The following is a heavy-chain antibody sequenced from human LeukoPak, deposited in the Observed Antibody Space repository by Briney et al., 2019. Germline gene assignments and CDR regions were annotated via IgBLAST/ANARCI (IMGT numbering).Heavy chain of an antibody. CDR2: ISGSGVTT. D-gene: IGHD3-10*01. Sequence: GGSLRLPCAASGFTFSSYAMSWVRQAPGKGLEWVSAISGSGVTTYYADSVKGRFTISRDNSKNTLYLQMNSLRAEDTALYYCAKDRDYYLVGFFDYWGQGTLVTVSS. CDR3: AKDRDYYLVGFFDY. V-gene: IGHV3-23*01. CDR1: GFTFSSYA. J-gene: IGHJ4*02.